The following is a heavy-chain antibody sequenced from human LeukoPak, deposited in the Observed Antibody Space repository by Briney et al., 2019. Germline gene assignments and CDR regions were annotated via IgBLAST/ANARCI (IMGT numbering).Heavy chain of an antibody. D-gene: IGHD3-10*01. CDR2: IYTSGTT. CDR1: GGSISSSY. CDR3: ARDSGTTGEVKFDP. V-gene: IGHV4-4*07. Sequence: TSETLSLTCSVSGGSISSSYCNWMRQPAGKGLEWIGRIYTSGTTTYNPSLKSRVTMSVDTSKNQFSLKLSSVTAADTAVYYCARDSGTTGEVKFDPWGQGTLVTVSS. J-gene: IGHJ5*02.